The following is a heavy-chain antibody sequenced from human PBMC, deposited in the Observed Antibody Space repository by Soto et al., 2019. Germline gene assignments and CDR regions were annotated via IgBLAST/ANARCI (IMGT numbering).Heavy chain of an antibody. CDR1: GFTFSSDA. D-gene: IGHD3-9*01. Sequence: GGSLRLSCAASGFTFSSDAMHWVRQAPGKGLEWVAVISYDGSNKYYADSVKGRFTISRDNSKNTLYLQMNSLRAEDTAVYYCAREADILNWFDPWGQGTLVPVSS. J-gene: IGHJ5*02. CDR3: AREADILNWFDP. V-gene: IGHV3-30-3*01. CDR2: ISYDGSNK.